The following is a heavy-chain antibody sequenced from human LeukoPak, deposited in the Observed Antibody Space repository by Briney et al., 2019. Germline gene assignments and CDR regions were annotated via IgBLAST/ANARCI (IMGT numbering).Heavy chain of an antibody. Sequence: SETLSLACTVSSGSISSYYWSWIRQPPGKGLEWIGYIYYSGSTNYNPSLKSRVTISVDTSKNQFSLKLSSVTAADTAVYYCARGKTYYDISKDAFDIWGQGTMVTVSS. D-gene: IGHD3-22*01. J-gene: IGHJ3*02. V-gene: IGHV4-59*01. CDR2: IYYSGST. CDR3: ARGKTYYDISKDAFDI. CDR1: SGSISSYY.